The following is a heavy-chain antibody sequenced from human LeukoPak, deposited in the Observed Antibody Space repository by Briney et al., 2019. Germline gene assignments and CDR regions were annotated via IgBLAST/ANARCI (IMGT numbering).Heavy chain of an antibody. D-gene: IGHD1-26*01. V-gene: IGHV4-4*07. Sequence: SETLSLTCTVSGGSISSYYWSWIRQPAGKGLEWIGRIYTSGSTNYNPSLKSRVTMSVDTSKNQFSLKLSSLTATDTAVYYCARHDREWEVLDYWGQGTLVTVSS. CDR1: GGSISSYY. CDR3: ARHDREWEVLDY. CDR2: IYTSGST. J-gene: IGHJ4*02.